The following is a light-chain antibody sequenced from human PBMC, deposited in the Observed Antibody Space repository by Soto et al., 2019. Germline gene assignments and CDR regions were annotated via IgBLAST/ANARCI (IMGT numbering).Light chain of an antibody. CDR1: QAVSSIL. CDR2: GAS. CDR3: QQHGTSPI. V-gene: IGKV3-20*01. J-gene: IGKJ4*01. Sequence: EVVLTQSPGTLSLCPGERATLSCRASQAVSSILLAWYQQKPGQAPRLLIYGASSRATGIPDRFSGSGSGTDFTLTVSRLEPEDFAVYYCQQHGTSPIFGGGTKVEIK.